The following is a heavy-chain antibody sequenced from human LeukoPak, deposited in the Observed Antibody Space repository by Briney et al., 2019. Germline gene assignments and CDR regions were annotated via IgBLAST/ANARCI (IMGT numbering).Heavy chain of an antibody. CDR3: ARDRGYNWNDRIFDY. Sequence: PETLSLTCTVSGGSISSYYWSWIRQPPGKGLEWIGYIYYSGSTNYNPSLKSRVTISVDTSKNQFSLKLSSVTAADTAVYYCARDRGYNWNDRIFDYWGQGTLVTVSS. CDR2: IYYSGST. V-gene: IGHV4-59*01. D-gene: IGHD1-1*01. J-gene: IGHJ4*02. CDR1: GGSISSYY.